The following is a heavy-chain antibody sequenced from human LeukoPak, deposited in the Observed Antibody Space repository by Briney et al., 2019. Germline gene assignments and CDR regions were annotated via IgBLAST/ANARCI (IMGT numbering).Heavy chain of an antibody. J-gene: IGHJ4*02. CDR1: GFTFSSYG. D-gene: IGHD6-13*01. CDR2: IWYDGSNK. V-gene: IGHV3-33*01. Sequence: GRSLRLSCAASGFTFSSYGMHWVRQAPGKGLEWVAVIWYDGSNKYYADSVKGRFTISRDNSKNTLYLQMNSLRAEDTAVYYSARDSSSNFDYWGQGTLVTVSS. CDR3: ARDSSSNFDY.